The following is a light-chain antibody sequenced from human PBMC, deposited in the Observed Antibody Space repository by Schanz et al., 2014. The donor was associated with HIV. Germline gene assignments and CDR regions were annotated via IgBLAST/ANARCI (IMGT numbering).Light chain of an antibody. V-gene: IGLV2-14*03. CDR1: SSDVGGYNY. J-gene: IGLJ3*02. CDR2: DVS. Sequence: QSVLTQPAPVSGSPGQSITISCTGTSSDVGGYNYVSWYQQHPGKAPKLMIYDVSNRPSGVSSRFSGSKSGNTASLTISGLQAEDEADYYCSSYTGSSTQVVFGGGTKLTVL. CDR3: SSYTGSSTQVV.